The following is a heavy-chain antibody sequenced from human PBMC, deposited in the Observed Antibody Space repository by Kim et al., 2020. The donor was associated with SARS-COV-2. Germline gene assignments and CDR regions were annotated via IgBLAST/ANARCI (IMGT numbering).Heavy chain of an antibody. D-gene: IGHD6-13*01. CDR2: ISYDGSNK. CDR1: GFTFSSYA. Sequence: GGSLRLSCAASGFTFSSYAMHWVRQAPGKGLEWVAVISYDGSNKYYADSVKGRFTISRDNSKNTLYLQMNSLRAEDTAVYYCARDGGIAAAGLFDYWGQGTLVTVSS. J-gene: IGHJ4*02. V-gene: IGHV3-30-3*01. CDR3: ARDGGIAAAGLFDY.